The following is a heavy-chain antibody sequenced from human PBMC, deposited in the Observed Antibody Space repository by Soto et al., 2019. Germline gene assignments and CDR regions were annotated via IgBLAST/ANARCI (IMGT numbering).Heavy chain of an antibody. CDR3: TREAGY. Sequence: QVRLQESGPGLVKPSQTLSLTCTVSGGSVSSGGFYWNWIRQHPGKGLEWIGYMYNDGRTEYNPSLKSRVSISVDTPKNQFSLKVRSVTVAATAVYYCTREAGYWGQGILVTVSS. V-gene: IGHV4-31*03. CDR1: GGSVSSGGFY. D-gene: IGHD6-25*01. CDR2: MYNDGRT. J-gene: IGHJ4*02.